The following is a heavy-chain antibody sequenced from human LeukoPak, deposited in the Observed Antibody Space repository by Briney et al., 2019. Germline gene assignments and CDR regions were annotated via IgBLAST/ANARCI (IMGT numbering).Heavy chain of an antibody. CDR3: ARRRYDYFDY. Sequence: KPSETLSLTCTVSGGSISSYYWSWIRQPPGKGLEWIGYIYYSGSTNYNPSLESRVTISVDTSKNQFSLKLSSVTAADTAVYYCARRRYDYFDYWGQGTLVTVSS. CDR2: IYYSGST. J-gene: IGHJ4*02. D-gene: IGHD3-16*01. V-gene: IGHV4-59*08. CDR1: GGSISSYY.